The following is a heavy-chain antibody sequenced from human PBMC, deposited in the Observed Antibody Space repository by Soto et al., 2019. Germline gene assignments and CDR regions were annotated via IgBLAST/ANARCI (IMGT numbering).Heavy chain of an antibody. J-gene: IGHJ4*02. CDR1: GGSISSSSYY. CDR2: IYYRGNT. V-gene: IGHV4-39*02. D-gene: IGHD2-15*01. CDR3: AREGGGYCSGGSCQVDY. Sequence: QLQLQESGPGLVKPSETLSLTCTVSGGSISSSSYYWGWIRQPPGKGLEWIGSIYYRGNTYYNPSPKSRVTISVDTSKNQFSAKRSSVTAADTAVYYCAREGGGYCSGGSCQVDYWGQGTLVTVSS.